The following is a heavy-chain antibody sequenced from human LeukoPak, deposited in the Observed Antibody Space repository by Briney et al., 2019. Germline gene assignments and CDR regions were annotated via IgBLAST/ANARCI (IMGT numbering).Heavy chain of an antibody. CDR2: ISWNSGSI. D-gene: IGHD3-10*01. J-gene: IGHJ6*03. CDR1: GFTFDDYA. Sequence: GRSLRLSCAASGFTFDDYAMHWVRQAPGKGLEWVSGISWNSGSIGYADSVKGRFTISRDNAKNSLYLQMNSLRAEDTALYYCAKRSGLSYYYYMDVWGKGTTVTVSS. V-gene: IGHV3-9*01. CDR3: AKRSGLSYYYYMDV.